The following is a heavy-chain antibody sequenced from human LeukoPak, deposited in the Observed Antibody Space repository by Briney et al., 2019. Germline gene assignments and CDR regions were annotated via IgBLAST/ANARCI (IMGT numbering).Heavy chain of an antibody. D-gene: IGHD3-22*01. V-gene: IGHV3-33*01. J-gene: IGHJ4*02. Sequence: PGGSLRLSCAASGFIFSTYGMHWVRQAPGRGLEWVAVTWYDGSKQYYANSVKGRFTISRDNSKNTLYLQMNSLRAEDTAVYYCARDSYYYDSSGYYEGGIDYWGQGTLVTVSS. CDR1: GFIFSTYG. CDR2: TWYDGSKQ. CDR3: ARDSYYYDSSGYYEGGIDY.